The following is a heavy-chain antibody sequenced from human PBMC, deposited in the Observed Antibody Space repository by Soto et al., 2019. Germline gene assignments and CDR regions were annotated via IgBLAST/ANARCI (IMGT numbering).Heavy chain of an antibody. Sequence: QVQLQESGPRLVKPSQTLSLTCTVSGGSISNSDYYWTWIRQPPGKGLEWIGYTYSSGATSYNPSLESPVTISGDASKNHFSRRLSSVTAADTAGYYCDRDRGSDYDSTSGYYYYWGQGTLVTVSS. D-gene: IGHD3-22*01. CDR1: GGSISNSDYY. CDR3: DRDRGSDYDSTSGYYYY. J-gene: IGHJ4*02. V-gene: IGHV4-30-4*01. CDR2: TYSSGAT.